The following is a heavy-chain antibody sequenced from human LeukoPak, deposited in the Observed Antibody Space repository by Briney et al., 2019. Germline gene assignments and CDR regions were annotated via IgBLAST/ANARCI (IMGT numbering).Heavy chain of an antibody. V-gene: IGHV3-48*03. CDR1: GFTFSSYE. D-gene: IGHD4-17*01. CDR3: ARGAYGDNGRGY. CDR2: IYKTGTTT. J-gene: IGHJ4*02. Sequence: GGSLRLSCAASGFTFSSYEMNWVRQAPGRGLEWVSYIYKTGTTTYYADSVRGRFTISRDNARNSLFLQMNSRRAEDTAVCYCARGAYGDNGRGYWGQGTLVTVS.